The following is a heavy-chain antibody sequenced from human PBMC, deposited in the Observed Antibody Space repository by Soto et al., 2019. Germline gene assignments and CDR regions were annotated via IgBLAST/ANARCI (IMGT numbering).Heavy chain of an antibody. J-gene: IGHJ1*01. Sequence: QVHLVQSGAEVKKPGASVRVSCKASGYSVTDYAIHWVRQAPGQTFEWMGWVNPANGHTKYSEKYQGRVTISWDTSATTANMELTRLTSEDTAVYYCARDSEGLVLGAENFQDWGQGTLVTVSS. CDR3: ARDSEGLVLGAENFQD. CDR2: VNPANGHT. V-gene: IGHV1-3*01. D-gene: IGHD6-19*01. CDR1: GYSVTDYA.